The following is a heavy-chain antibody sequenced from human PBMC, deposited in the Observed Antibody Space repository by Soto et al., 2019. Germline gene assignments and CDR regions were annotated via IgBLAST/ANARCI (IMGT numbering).Heavy chain of an antibody. V-gene: IGHV4-34*01. CDR2: INHSGST. CDR1: GGSFSGYY. D-gene: IGHD6-25*01. Sequence: SLSLTSAVSGGSFSGYYWSWIRQPPGKGLEWIGEINHSGSTNYNPSLKSRVTISVDTSKNQFSLKLSSVTAADTAVYYCARSAADDDDSRASYSDYSGQRTPVTLSS. J-gene: IGHJ4*02. CDR3: ARSAADDDDSRASYSDY.